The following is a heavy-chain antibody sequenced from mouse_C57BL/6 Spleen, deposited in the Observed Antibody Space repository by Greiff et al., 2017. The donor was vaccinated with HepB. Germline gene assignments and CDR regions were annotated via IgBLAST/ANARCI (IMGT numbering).Heavy chain of an antibody. D-gene: IGHD1-1*01. J-gene: IGHJ3*01. CDR3: ARSYYGSSYGWFAY. CDR1: GYTFTSYW. CDR2: INPSSGYT. V-gene: IGHV1-7*01. Sequence: QVQLKQSGAELAKPGASVKLSCKASGYTFTSYWMHWVKQRPGQGLEWIGYINPSSGYTNYNQKFKDKATLTADKSSSTAYMQLSSLTYEDSAVYYCARSYYGSSYGWFAYWGQGTLVTVSA.